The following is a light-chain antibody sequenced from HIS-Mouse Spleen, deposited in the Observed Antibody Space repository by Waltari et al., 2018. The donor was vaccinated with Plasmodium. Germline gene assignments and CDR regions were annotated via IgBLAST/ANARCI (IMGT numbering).Light chain of an antibody. CDR3: QQYNNWSFT. CDR2: GAS. CDR1: RSVSSN. J-gene: IGKJ3*01. Sequence: EIVMTKSPATLSVSPGARATLFCRASRSVSSNLAGYQQNPGKAPRPLMYGASTRTTGSPARLIGSGSGTELTLTISSLQSEDFAGYYCQQYNNWSFTFGPGTKVDIK. V-gene: IGKV3-15*01.